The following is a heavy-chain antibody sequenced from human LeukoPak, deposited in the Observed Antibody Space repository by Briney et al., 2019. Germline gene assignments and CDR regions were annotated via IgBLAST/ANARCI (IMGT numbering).Heavy chain of an antibody. CDR1: GGSISSYY. D-gene: IGHD4-11*01. CDR2: ISSSSSYI. CDR3: ARDSPSNPRGDGMDV. Sequence: IPSETLSLTCTVSGGSISSYYWSWIRQPPGKGLEWVSSISSSSSYIYYADSVKGRFTISRDNAKNSLYLQMNSLRAEDTAVYYCARDSPSNPRGDGMDVWGQGTTVTVSS. J-gene: IGHJ6*02. V-gene: IGHV3-21*01.